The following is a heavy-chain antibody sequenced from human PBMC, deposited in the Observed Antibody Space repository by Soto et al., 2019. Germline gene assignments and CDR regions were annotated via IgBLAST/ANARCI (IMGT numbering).Heavy chain of an antibody. Sequence: QVRLQESGPGLLKPSETLSLTCTVSGGSINTFYWSWVRQPAGKGLEWIGRIFSSGSTSFNPSLESRAAMSVDTSKNHFSLNVSSVTAADMAVYYCAREGSYGAYNFAHGIQLWSFDFWGQGALVTVSS. D-gene: IGHD5-18*01. CDR3: AREGSYGAYNFAHGIQLWSFDF. V-gene: IGHV4-4*07. CDR2: IFSSGST. CDR1: GGSINTFY. J-gene: IGHJ4*02.